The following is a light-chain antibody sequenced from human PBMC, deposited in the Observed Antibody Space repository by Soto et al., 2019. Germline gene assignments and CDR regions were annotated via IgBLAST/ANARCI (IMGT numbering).Light chain of an antibody. CDR2: LGS. CDR1: QSLLHSNGYNY. J-gene: IGKJ2*01. V-gene: IGKV2-28*01. CDR3: MQALQTHT. Sequence: DIVMTQSPLSLPVTPGEPASISCRSSQSLLHSNGYNYLDWYLQKPGQSPQLLIYLGSTRASGVPARFSGSGSGTDFTLKSSRVEAEDVGVYYCMQALQTHTFGQGTKLEIK.